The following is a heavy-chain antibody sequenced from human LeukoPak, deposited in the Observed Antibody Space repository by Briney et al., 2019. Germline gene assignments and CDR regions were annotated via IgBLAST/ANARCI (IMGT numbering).Heavy chain of an antibody. D-gene: IGHD6-13*01. CDR1: GFTFRNYA. J-gene: IGHJ4*02. CDR3: ARSDGIAAAGPFDY. Sequence: WGSLRLSCSASGFTFRNYAMHWVSQAPGKGLEYVSTISDNGGSTSYADSVKGRFTISRDNSKNTLYLQMNSLRAEDTAVYYCARSDGIAAAGPFDYWGQGTLVTVSS. V-gene: IGHV3-64*04. CDR2: ISDNGGST.